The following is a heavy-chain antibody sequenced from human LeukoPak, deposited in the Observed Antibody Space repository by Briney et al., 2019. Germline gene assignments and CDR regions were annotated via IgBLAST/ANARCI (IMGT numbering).Heavy chain of an antibody. CDR2: IYHSGST. V-gene: IGHV4-38-2*02. Sequence: PSETLSLTCTVSGYSISSGYYWGWVRQPPGKGLEWIGSIYHSGSTYYNPSLKSRVTISVDTSKNQFSLKLSSVTAADTAVYYCARVRRGDLGMIVVVIPPYFDYWGQGTLVTVSS. CDR1: GYSISSGYY. CDR3: ARVRRGDLGMIVVVIPPYFDY. D-gene: IGHD3-22*01. J-gene: IGHJ4*02.